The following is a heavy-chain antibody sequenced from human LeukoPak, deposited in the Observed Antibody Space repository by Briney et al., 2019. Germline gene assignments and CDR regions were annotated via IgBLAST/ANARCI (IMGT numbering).Heavy chain of an antibody. CDR2: ISGSGGST. Sequence: GGSLRLSCAASGFTFSSYAMSWVRQAPGKGLEWVSAISGSGGSTYYADSVKGRFTISRDNSKNTLYLQMNSLSAEDTAVYYCAKARPGHYYYYGMDVWGQGTTVTVSS. CDR1: GFTFSSYA. V-gene: IGHV3-23*01. D-gene: IGHD7-27*01. J-gene: IGHJ6*02. CDR3: AKARPGHYYYYGMDV.